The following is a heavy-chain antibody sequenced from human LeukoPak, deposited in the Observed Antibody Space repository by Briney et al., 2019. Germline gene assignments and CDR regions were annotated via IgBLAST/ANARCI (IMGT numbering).Heavy chain of an antibody. J-gene: IGHJ4*02. D-gene: IGHD3-3*01. CDR2: INPGGGTT. V-gene: IGHV1-46*01. CDR3: ARGSGDHREVFDY. Sequence: ASVKVSCKAFGYPFTIYYWNWLRQAPGKGLEWMGIINPGGGTTSYAQKFQGRVTVTRDTSTTTLYLDLNSLTSEDTAVYYCARGSGDHREVFDYWGQGTLVTVSS. CDR1: GYPFTIYY.